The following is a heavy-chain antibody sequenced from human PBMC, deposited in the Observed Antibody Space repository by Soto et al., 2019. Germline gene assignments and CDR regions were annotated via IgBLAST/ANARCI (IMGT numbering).Heavy chain of an antibody. D-gene: IGHD2-2*01. CDR3: ARDQVVPAAMRHSYYYYGMDV. CDR2: IYYSGST. Sequence: QVQLQESGPGLVKPSETLSLTCTVSGGSISSYYWSWIRQPPGKGLEWIGYIYYSGSTNYNPSLKSRVTISVYTSKNWFSLKLSSVTAADTAVYYCARDQVVPAAMRHSYYYYGMDVWGQGTTVTVSS. J-gene: IGHJ6*02. V-gene: IGHV4-59*01. CDR1: GGSISSYY.